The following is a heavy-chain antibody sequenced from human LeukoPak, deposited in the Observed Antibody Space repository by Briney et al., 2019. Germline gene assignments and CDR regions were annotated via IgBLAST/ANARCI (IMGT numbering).Heavy chain of an antibody. CDR2: IKQDGSEK. CDR3: ARADQYYDFWSAGRYFDY. J-gene: IGHJ4*02. CDR1: GFTFSSYW. V-gene: IGHV3-7*01. Sequence: GGSLRLSCAASGFTFSSYWMSWVRQAPGKGLEWVANIKQDGSEKYYVDSVKGRFTISRDNAKNSLYLQMNSLRAEDTAVYYCARADQYYDFWSAGRYFDYWGQGTLVTVSS. D-gene: IGHD3-3*01.